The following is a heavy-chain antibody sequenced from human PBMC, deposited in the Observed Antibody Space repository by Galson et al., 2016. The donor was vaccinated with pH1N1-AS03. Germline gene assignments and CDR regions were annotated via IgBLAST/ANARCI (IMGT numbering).Heavy chain of an antibody. CDR2: IWYDGSKK. D-gene: IGHD5-12*01. V-gene: IGHV3-33*01. CDR1: GFTFSSYG. Sequence: SLRLSCAASGFTFSSYGMHWVRQAPGKGPEWVALIWYDGSKKDYADFVKGRFTISRDNSENRVYLQVNRLRAEDTAVYYCVREGISTGYSFDIWGQGTMVTVSS. CDR3: VREGISTGYSFDI. J-gene: IGHJ3*02.